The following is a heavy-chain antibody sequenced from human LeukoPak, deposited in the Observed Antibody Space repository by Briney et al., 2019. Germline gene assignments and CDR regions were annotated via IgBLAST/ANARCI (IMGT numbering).Heavy chain of an antibody. CDR2: INHSGST. J-gene: IGHJ6*02. CDR3: ARGRSAARQSYYYYYGMDV. CDR1: GGSFSGYY. D-gene: IGHD6-6*01. Sequence: SETLPLTCAVYGGSFSGYYWSWIRQPPGKGLEWIGEINHSGSTNYNPSLKSRVTISVDTSKNQFSLKLSSVTAADTAVYYCARGRSAARQSYYYYYGMDVWGQGTTVTVSS. V-gene: IGHV4-34*01.